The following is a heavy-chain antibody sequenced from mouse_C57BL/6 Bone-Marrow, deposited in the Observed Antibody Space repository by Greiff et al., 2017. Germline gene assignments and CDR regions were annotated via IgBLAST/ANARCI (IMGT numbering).Heavy chain of an antibody. CDR3: ARQRLAY. V-gene: IGHV5-6*02. CDR2: ISSGGSYT. J-gene: IGHJ3*01. CDR1: GFTFSSYG. Sequence: EVKLVESGGDLVKPGGSLKLSCAASGFTFSSYGMSWVRQTPDKRLEWVATISSGGSYTYYPDSVKGRFTISRDKAKNTLYLQMSSLKSEDTAMYYCARQRLAYWGQGTLVTVSA.